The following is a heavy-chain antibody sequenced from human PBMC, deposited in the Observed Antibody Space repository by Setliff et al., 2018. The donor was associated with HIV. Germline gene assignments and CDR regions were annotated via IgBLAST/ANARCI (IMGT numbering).Heavy chain of an antibody. J-gene: IGHJ6*02. D-gene: IGHD2-21*01. V-gene: IGHV1-8*01. CDR1: GYTFASYD. Sequence: ASVKVSCKASGYTFASYDISWVRQATGQGPEWMGWMNPNSGNTGYAQQFHGRVTMTRNPYISTAYMELNRLSSEDTAVYYCARDLRIPYYGMDVWGQGTTVTV. CDR2: MNPNSGNT. CDR3: ARDLRIPYYGMDV.